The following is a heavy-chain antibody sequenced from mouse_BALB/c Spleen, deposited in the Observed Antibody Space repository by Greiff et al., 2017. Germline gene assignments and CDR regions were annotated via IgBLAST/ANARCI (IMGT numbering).Heavy chain of an antibody. Sequence: EVKLMESGAELVKPGASVKLSCTASGFNIKDTYMHWVKQRPEQGLEWIGRIDPANGNTKYDPKFQGKATITADTSSNTAYLQLSSLTSEDTAVYYCARRDSFAYWGQGTLVTVSA. V-gene: IGHV14-3*02. CDR1: GFNIKDTY. CDR2: IDPANGNT. J-gene: IGHJ3*01. CDR3: ARRDSFAY.